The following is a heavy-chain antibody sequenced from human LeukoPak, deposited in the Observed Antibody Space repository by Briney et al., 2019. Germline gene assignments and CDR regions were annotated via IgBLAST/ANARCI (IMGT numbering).Heavy chain of an antibody. CDR3: ARATWASSYYYMDV. D-gene: IGHD7-27*01. V-gene: IGHV4-38-2*02. CDR2: IYHTGST. Sequence: SETLSLTCTVSGYSISSGYYWGWIRQSPGKGLEWIGSIYHTGSTYYNPSLKSRVTISKDTSKNHFSLKLSSVTAADTAVYYCARATWASSYYYMDVWGKGTTVTVSS. J-gene: IGHJ6*03. CDR1: GYSISSGYY.